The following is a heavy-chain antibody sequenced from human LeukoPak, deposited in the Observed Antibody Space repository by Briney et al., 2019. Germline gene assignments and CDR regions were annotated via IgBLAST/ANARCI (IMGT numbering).Heavy chain of an antibody. CDR1: GFTFSTYW. CDR3: ATSGYCTTTRCDWGLVYDY. J-gene: IGHJ4*02. D-gene: IGHD2-2*01. Sequence: GGSLRLSCAASGFTFSTYWMTWVRQAPGKGLEWVANIKQDDSEKHYVESVKGRFTISRDNAKNSLYLQMNSLRAEDTALYYRATSGYCTTTRCDWGLVYDYWGQGTLVTVSS. V-gene: IGHV3-7*03. CDR2: IKQDDSEK.